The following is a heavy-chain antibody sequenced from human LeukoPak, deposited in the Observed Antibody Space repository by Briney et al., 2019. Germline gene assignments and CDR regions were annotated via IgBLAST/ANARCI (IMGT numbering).Heavy chain of an antibody. V-gene: IGHV3-33*01. CDR2: IWYDGSNK. D-gene: IGHD1-26*01. CDR1: GFIFSSYG. J-gene: IGHJ4*02. Sequence: GGSLRLSCAASGFIFSSYGMHWVRQAPGKGLEWVAVIWYDGSNKYYADSVKGRSTISRDNIKNTLYLQMNSLRAEDTAVYYCARELSGEPAYFDYWGQGTLVTVSS. CDR3: ARELSGEPAYFDY.